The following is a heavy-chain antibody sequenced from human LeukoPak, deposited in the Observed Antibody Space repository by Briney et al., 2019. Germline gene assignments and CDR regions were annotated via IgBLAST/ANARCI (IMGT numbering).Heavy chain of an antibody. J-gene: IGHJ5*02. CDR2: ISYDGSNK. CDR1: GFTFSSYG. D-gene: IGHD6-6*01. V-gene: IGHV3-30*03. CDR3: ARSANPGVHDFDP. Sequence: GGSLRLSCAASGFTFSSYGMHWVRQAPGKGLEWVAVISYDGSNKYYADSVKGRFTISRDNSKNSLYLQMNSLRDEDTAVYYCARSANPGVHDFDPWGQGTLVTVSS.